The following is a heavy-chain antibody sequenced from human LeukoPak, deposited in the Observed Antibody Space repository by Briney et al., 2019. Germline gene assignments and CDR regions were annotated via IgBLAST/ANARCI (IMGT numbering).Heavy chain of an antibody. J-gene: IGHJ6*02. V-gene: IGHV1-8*01. CDR2: MNPNSGNT. D-gene: IGHD6-13*01. Sequence: ASVKVSCKAPGYTFTSYDINWVRQATGQGLEWMGWMNPNSGNTGYAQKFQGRVTMTRNTSISTAYMELSSLRSEDTAVYYCARMYSSLSSYYYYGMDVWGQGTTVTVSS. CDR1: GYTFTSYD. CDR3: ARMYSSLSSYYYYGMDV.